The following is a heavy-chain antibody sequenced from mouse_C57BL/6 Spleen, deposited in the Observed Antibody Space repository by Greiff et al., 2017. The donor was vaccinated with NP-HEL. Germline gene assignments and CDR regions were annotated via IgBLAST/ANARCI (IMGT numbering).Heavy chain of an antibody. CDR2: IDPSDSYT. CDR1: GYTFTSYW. Sequence: QVQLQQSGAELVMPGASVKLSCKASGYTFTSYWMHWVKQRPGQGLEWIGEIDPSDSYTNYNQKFKGKSTLTVDKSSSTAYMQLSSLTSEDSAVYYCARGGGYYGSNFDYWGQGTTLTVSS. J-gene: IGHJ2*01. V-gene: IGHV1-69*01. D-gene: IGHD1-1*01. CDR3: ARGGGYYGSNFDY.